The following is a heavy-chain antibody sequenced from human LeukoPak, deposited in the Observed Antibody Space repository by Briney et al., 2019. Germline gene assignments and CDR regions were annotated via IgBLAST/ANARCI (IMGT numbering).Heavy chain of an antibody. Sequence: SGGSLRLSCAASGFTFSSYSMNWVRQAPGKGLEWVSSISSSSSYIYYADSVKGRFTISRDNAKNSLYLQMNSLRAEDTAVYYCASPPDSSGWYYFDYWGQGTLVTVSS. V-gene: IGHV3-21*01. CDR3: ASPPDSSGWYYFDY. CDR1: GFTFSSYS. CDR2: ISSSSSYI. D-gene: IGHD3-22*01. J-gene: IGHJ4*02.